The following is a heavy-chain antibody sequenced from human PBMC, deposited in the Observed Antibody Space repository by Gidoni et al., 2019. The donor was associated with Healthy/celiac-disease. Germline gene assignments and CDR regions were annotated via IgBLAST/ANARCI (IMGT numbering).Heavy chain of an antibody. CDR1: GYTLTSYA. CDR2: INAGNGNT. CDR3: ARGYCSGGSCYGY. Sequence: QVQLVQSGAEAKKPGASVKVSWKASGYTLTSYAMHWVRQAPGQRLEWMGWINAGNGNTKYSQKFQGRVTITRDTSASTAYMELSSLRSEDTAVYYCARGYCSGGSCYGYWGQGTLVTVSS. J-gene: IGHJ4*02. D-gene: IGHD2-15*01. V-gene: IGHV1-3*01.